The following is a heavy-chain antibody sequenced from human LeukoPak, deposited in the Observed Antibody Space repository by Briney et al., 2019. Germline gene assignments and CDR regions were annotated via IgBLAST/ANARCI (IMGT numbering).Heavy chain of an antibody. CDR3: ARAEGRLRLGELSF. Sequence: SETLSLTCTVSGGSISSYYWSWIRRPAGKGLEWIGRIYTSGSTNYNPSLKSRVTMSVDTSKNQFSLKLSSVTAADTAVYYCARAEGRLRLGELSFWGQGTLVTVSS. J-gene: IGHJ4*02. D-gene: IGHD3-16*02. CDR2: IYTSGST. V-gene: IGHV4-4*07. CDR1: GGSISSYY.